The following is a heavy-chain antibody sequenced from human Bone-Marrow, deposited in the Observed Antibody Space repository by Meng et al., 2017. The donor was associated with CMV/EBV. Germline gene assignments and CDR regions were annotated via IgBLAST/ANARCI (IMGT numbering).Heavy chain of an antibody. V-gene: IGHV3-74*01. CDR2: INSDGSST. D-gene: IGHD3-22*01. CDR1: GFTFGSYW. J-gene: IGHJ4*02. CDR3: ARDSSGYLALFDY. Sequence: GESLKISCAASGFTFGSYWIHWVRQAPGKGLVWVSRINSDGSSTNYADSVKGRFTISRDNAKNTLYLQMNSLRAEDTAVYYCARDSSGYLALFDYWGQGTLVTVSS.